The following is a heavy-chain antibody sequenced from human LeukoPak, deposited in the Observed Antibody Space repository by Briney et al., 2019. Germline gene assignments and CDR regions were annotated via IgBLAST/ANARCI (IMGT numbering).Heavy chain of an antibody. J-gene: IGHJ3*02. CDR2: IYYSGST. D-gene: IGHD6-13*01. V-gene: IGHV4-39*01. Sequence: SETLSLTCTVSGGSISSSSYYWGWIRQPPGKGLEWIGSIYYSGSTYYNPSLKSRVTISVDTSKNQFSLKLSSVAAADTAVYYCARRRQQLVSGAFDIWGQGTMVTVSS. CDR3: ARRRQQLVSGAFDI. CDR1: GGSISSSSYY.